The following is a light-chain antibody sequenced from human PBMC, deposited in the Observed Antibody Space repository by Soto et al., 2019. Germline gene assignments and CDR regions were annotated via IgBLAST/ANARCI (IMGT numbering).Light chain of an antibody. V-gene: IGLV2-14*01. Sequence: QSALTQPASVSGSPGQSITISCTGTSSDVGGYNYVSWYRQHPGKAPKLMIYEVSNRPSGVSNRFSGSKSGNTASLTISGLQAEDEADYYCSSYTSSSTLLYVFGTGTKVTVL. J-gene: IGLJ1*01. CDR1: SSDVGGYNY. CDR2: EVS. CDR3: SSYTSSSTLLYV.